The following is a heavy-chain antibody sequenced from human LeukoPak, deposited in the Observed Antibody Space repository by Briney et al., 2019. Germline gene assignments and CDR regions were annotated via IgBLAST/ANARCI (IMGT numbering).Heavy chain of an antibody. CDR3: ARVEMITFGGATDY. J-gene: IGHJ4*02. CDR2: IYSGGST. D-gene: IGHD3-16*01. Sequence: GGSLRLSCAASGFTVSSNYMSWVRQAPGKGLEWVSVIYSGGSTYYADSVKGRFTISRDNSKNTLYLQMNGLRAEDTAVYYCARVEMITFGGATDYWGQGTLVTVSS. V-gene: IGHV3-53*01. CDR1: GFTVSSNY.